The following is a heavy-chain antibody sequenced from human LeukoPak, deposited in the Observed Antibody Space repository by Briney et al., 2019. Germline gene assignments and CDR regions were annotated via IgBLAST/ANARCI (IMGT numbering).Heavy chain of an antibody. CDR1: GFTFTTYA. D-gene: IGHD2-21*02. Sequence: GGSLRLSCAASGFTFTTYAMSWVRQAPGKGLEWVSAISATGDTTYYADSVKGRFTISRDNSKNTLYLQMNSLRAEDTAVYYCAKDFLAYCGGDCYFFDYWGQGTLVTVSS. J-gene: IGHJ4*02. CDR2: ISATGDTT. CDR3: AKDFLAYCGGDCYFFDY. V-gene: IGHV3-23*01.